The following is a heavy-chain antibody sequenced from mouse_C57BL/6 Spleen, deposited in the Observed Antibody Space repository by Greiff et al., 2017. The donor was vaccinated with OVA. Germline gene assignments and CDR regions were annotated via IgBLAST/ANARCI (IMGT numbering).Heavy chain of an antibody. CDR3: ASGKLGRYFDY. J-gene: IGHJ2*01. CDR1: GYAFSSSW. CDR2: IYPGDGDT. V-gene: IGHV1-82*01. Sequence: QVQLKESGPELVKPGASVKISCKASGYAFSSSWMNWVKQRPGKGLEWIGRIYPGDGDTNYNGKFKGKATLTADKSSSTAYMQLSSLTSEDSAVYFCASGKLGRYFDYWGQGTTLTVSS. D-gene: IGHD4-1*01.